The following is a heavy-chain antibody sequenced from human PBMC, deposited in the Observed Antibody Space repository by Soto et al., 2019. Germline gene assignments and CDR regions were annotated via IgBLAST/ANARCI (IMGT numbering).Heavy chain of an antibody. V-gene: IGHV3-11*06. CDR2: ISPKSTYR. J-gene: IGHJ1*01. D-gene: IGHD2-21*01. Sequence: GGSLRLSCATSGFPFSDYYMSWIRQAPGKGLEWLSHISPKSTYRNYADSVKGRFTISRDNTKSSLFLQMNSLGVEDTAVYYCARGGGGGLFEHWGQGVLVTVSP. CDR1: GFPFSDYY. CDR3: ARGGGGGLFEH.